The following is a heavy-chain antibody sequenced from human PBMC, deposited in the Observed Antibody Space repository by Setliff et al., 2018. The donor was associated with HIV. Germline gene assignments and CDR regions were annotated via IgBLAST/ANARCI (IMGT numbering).Heavy chain of an antibody. J-gene: IGHJ4*02. V-gene: IGHV1-2*02. CDR3: AREERYYYGKGALDY. CDR1: GYTFTAYS. Sequence: GASVKVSCNASGYTFTAYSIHWVRQAPGQGLKWMGWINSNNGGTKYAQNFQGRVTMTRDTSITTAYMELSRLISDDTAVYYCAREERYYYGKGALDYWGQGTLVTVSS. D-gene: IGHD3-3*01. CDR2: INSNNGGT.